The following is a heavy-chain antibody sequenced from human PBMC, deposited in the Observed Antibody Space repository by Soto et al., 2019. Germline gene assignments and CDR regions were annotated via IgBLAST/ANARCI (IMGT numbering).Heavy chain of an antibody. D-gene: IGHD2-2*01. V-gene: IGHV4-31*03. Sequence: QVQLQESGPGLVKPSQTLSLTCTVSGGSISSGGYYWSWIRQHPGKGLEWIGYIYYSGSTYYNPSLKSRVTISVDTSKNQFSPKLSSVTAADTAVYYCARVNIVVVPAAMYGWFDPWGQGTLVTVSS. CDR2: IYYSGST. J-gene: IGHJ5*02. CDR3: ARVNIVVVPAAMYGWFDP. CDR1: GGSISSGGYY.